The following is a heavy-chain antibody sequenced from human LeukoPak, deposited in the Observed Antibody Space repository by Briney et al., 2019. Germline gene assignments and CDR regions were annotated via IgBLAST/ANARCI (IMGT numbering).Heavy chain of an antibody. CDR3: ARGRWELAA. V-gene: IGHV4-39*07. CDR2: IYYSGST. J-gene: IGHJ4*02. D-gene: IGHD1-26*01. CDR1: GGSISSSSYY. Sequence: SETLSLTCTVSGGSISSSSYYWGWIRQPPGKGLEWIGSIYYSGSTYYNPSLKSRVTISVDTSKNQFSLKLSSVTAADTAVYYCARGRWELAAWGQGTLVTVSS.